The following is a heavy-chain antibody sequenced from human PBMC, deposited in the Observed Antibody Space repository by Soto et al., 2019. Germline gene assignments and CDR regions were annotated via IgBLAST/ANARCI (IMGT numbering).Heavy chain of an antibody. CDR3: AHRREYSFGDGLDY. J-gene: IGHJ4*02. CDR2: IYWDDDK. V-gene: IGHV2-5*02. Sequence: QITLKESGPTLVKPTQTLTLTCTFSGFSLSTNREGVGWISQPPGKALEWLALIYWDDDKRYSPSLRSRLTITKDTSKNQVVLTMTNMDPVDTATYYCAHRREYSFGDGLDYWGQGTLVTVSS. D-gene: IGHD5-18*01. CDR1: GFSLSTNREG.